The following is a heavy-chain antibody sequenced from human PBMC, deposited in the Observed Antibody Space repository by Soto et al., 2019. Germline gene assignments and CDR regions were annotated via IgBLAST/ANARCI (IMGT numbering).Heavy chain of an antibody. CDR1: VYIFSSYG. Sequence: ASVKVSCTASVYIFSSYGISWVRQAPGQGLEWMGWISPYNGNTNYAQKFQVRVTMTTDTSTSTAYMELRSLRSDDTAVYYCARDASGAGYHPGFDCWGQGTLVTVSS. CDR3: ARDASGAGYHPGFDC. J-gene: IGHJ4*02. CDR2: ISPYNGNT. D-gene: IGHD3-9*01. V-gene: IGHV1-18*01.